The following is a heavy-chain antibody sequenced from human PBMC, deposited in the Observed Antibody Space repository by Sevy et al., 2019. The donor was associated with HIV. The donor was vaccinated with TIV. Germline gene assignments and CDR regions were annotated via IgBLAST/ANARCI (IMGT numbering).Heavy chain of an antibody. Sequence: SETLSLTCTVSGGSISSYYWSWIRQPPGKGLEWIGYIYYSGSTNYNPSLKSRVTISVDTSKNQFSLKLSSVTAADTAVYYCARGTTVTTYADYWGQGTLVTVSS. CDR2: IYYSGST. CDR1: GGSISSYY. CDR3: ARGTTVTTYADY. D-gene: IGHD4-17*01. J-gene: IGHJ4*02. V-gene: IGHV4-59*01.